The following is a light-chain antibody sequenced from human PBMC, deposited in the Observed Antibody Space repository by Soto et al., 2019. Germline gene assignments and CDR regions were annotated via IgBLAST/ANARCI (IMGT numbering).Light chain of an antibody. J-gene: IGKJ3*01. CDR2: GAS. Sequence: EIVLTQSPGTLSLSTGERATLSCRASQSVSNSYLAWYQQKPGQAPRLLIYGASSRATGIPDRFSGSGSGTDFTLTISRLEPEDFAVYYCQQYGSSLFTFGPGTKVDI. CDR3: QQYGSSLFT. CDR1: QSVSNSY. V-gene: IGKV3-20*01.